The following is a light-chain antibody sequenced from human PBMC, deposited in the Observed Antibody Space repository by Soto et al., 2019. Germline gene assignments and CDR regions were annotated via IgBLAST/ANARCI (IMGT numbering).Light chain of an antibody. J-gene: IGKJ2*01. CDR3: HQYGSSPYT. Sequence: EIVLTQSPGTLSLSPGERATLSCRASQSVSSSYLAWYQQKPGQAPRLLIYGASSRATGIPDRCSGSGSGTDFTLTISRLEPEDFAVYYCHQYGSSPYTFCQGTKLEIK. CDR2: GAS. CDR1: QSVSSSY. V-gene: IGKV3-20*01.